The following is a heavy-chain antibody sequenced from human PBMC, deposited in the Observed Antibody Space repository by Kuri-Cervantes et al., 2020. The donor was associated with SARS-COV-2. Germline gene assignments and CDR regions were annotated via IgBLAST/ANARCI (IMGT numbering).Heavy chain of an antibody. Sequence: SETLSLTCTVSGGSISSQSYYWGWIRQPPGKGLERIGSIYYSGSTYYNPSLKSRVTISVDTSKNQFSLKLSSVTAADTAVYYCASGYITGTTVAYDPWGQGTLVTVSS. CDR1: GGSISSQSYY. V-gene: IGHV4-39*01. CDR2: IYYSGST. J-gene: IGHJ5*02. CDR3: ASGYITGTTVAYDP. D-gene: IGHD1-7*01.